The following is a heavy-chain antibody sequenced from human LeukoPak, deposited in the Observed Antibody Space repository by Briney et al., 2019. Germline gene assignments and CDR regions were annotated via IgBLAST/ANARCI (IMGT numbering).Heavy chain of an antibody. D-gene: IGHD3-10*01. Sequence: GRSLRLSCAASGFTFDDYAMHWVRQAPGKGLEWVSGISWNSGSIGYADSVKGRFTISRDNSKNTLYLQMNSLRAEDTAVYYCARDGLFMVRGVTHDAFDIWGQGTMVTVSS. V-gene: IGHV3-9*01. CDR3: ARDGLFMVRGVTHDAFDI. J-gene: IGHJ3*02. CDR1: GFTFDDYA. CDR2: ISWNSGSI.